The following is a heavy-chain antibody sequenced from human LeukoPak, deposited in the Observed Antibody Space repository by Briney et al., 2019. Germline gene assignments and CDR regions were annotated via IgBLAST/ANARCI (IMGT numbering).Heavy chain of an antibody. CDR2: ISGSGSST. D-gene: IGHD3-22*01. J-gene: IGHJ4*02. V-gene: IGHV3-23*01. CDR1: GFTFSSYA. CDR3: ARDKGGDISGYADN. Sequence: TGGSLRLSCAASGFTFSSYAMSWVRQAPGKGLEWVSAISGSGSSTYYADSVKGRFTISRDNSKNTLYLQMKSLRAEDTAVYYCARDKGGDISGYADNWGQGTLVTVSS.